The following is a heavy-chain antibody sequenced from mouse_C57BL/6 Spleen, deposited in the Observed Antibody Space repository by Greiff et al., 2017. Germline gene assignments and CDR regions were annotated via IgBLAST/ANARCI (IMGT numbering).Heavy chain of an antibody. Sequence: EVHLVESGGGLVKPGGSLKLSCAASGFTFSSYAMSWVRQTPEKRLEWVATISDGGSYTYYPDNVKGRFTISRDNAKNNLYLQMSHLKSEDTAMYYCARERGGLRYFDYWGQGTTLTVSS. J-gene: IGHJ2*01. D-gene: IGHD3-1*01. CDR1: GFTFSSYA. V-gene: IGHV5-4*01. CDR2: ISDGGSYT. CDR3: ARERGGLRYFDY.